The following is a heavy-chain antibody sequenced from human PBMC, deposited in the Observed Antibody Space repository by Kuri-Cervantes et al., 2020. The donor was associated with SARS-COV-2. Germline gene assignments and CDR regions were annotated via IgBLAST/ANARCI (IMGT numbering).Heavy chain of an antibody. CDR1: GFTFSSYG. D-gene: IGHD6-13*01. CDR3: ARCIAAAGTYYYYGMDV. V-gene: IGHV3-30*03. J-gene: IGHJ6*02. CDR2: ISYDGSNK. Sequence: GESLKISCAASGFTFSSYGMHWVRQAPGKGLEWVAVISYDGSNKYYADSVKGRFTISRDNSKNTLYLQMNSLRAEDPAVYYCARCIAAAGTYYYYGMDVWGQGTTVTVSS.